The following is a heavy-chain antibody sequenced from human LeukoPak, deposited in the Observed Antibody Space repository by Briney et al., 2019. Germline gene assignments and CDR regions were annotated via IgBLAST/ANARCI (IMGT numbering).Heavy chain of an antibody. D-gene: IGHD3-10*01. CDR2: ISWNSGSI. V-gene: IGHV3-9*01. J-gene: IGHJ4*02. CDR1: GFTFDDYA. Sequence: GRSLRLSCAASGFTFDDYAMHWVRQAPGKGLEWVSGISWNSGSIGYADSVKGRFTISRDNAKSSLYLQMNSLRAEDTALYYCAKGGGEGLDYWGQGTLVTVSS. CDR3: AKGGGEGLDY.